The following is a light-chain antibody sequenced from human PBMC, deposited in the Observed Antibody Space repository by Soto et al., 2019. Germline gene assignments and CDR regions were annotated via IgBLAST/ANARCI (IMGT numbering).Light chain of an antibody. CDR2: TND. Sequence: QSVLTQPPSASGTPGPRVIISCSGGSSNIGRNTVNWYQHLPGTAPRLLIYTNDQRPSGVPDRFSGSKSGTSASLAISGLQSEDEADYYCEAWDDTSSFVFGTGTKVTVL. V-gene: IGLV1-44*01. CDR3: EAWDDTSSFV. J-gene: IGLJ1*01. CDR1: SSNIGRNT.